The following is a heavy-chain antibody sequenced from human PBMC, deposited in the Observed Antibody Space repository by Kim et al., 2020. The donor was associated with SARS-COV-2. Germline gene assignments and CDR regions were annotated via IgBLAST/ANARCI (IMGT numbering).Heavy chain of an antibody. V-gene: IGHV3-33*06. D-gene: IGHD3-22*01. Sequence: SATDQHTISRDNSKNTLYLQMNSLRAEDTAVYYCAKDMDAFYDSSGSFDLWGRGTLVTVSS. CDR3: AKDMDAFYDSSGSFDL. J-gene: IGHJ2*01.